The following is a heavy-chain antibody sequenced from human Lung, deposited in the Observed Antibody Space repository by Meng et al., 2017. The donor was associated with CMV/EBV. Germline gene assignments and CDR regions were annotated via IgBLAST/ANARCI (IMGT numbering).Heavy chain of an antibody. J-gene: IGHJ4*02. D-gene: IGHD1-14*01. CDR3: ARSGDTGSLLDY. Sequence: GXSXRLXSKGSAYDFRKYLIGWVRQMPGTGLEWMRIIYPEDSDTRYSPSLQGQVTISVDKSISTAYLQWSSLKASDTAMYFCARSGDTGSLLDYWGQGTLVTVSS. V-gene: IGHV5-51*01. CDR1: AYDFRKYL. CDR2: IYPEDSDT.